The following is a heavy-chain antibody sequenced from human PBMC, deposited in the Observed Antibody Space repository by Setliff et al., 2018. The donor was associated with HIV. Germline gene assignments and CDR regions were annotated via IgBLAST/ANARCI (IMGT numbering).Heavy chain of an antibody. Sequence: PSETLSLTCTVSGGSISSYCWNWIRQPPGKGLEWIGYIFASGSSLYNPSLKSRVTISVDTSKNQFSLKLRSVTAADTAVYYCARETYYYDNPQYYYYYMDVWGKGTTVTVSS. CDR3: ARETYYYDNPQYYYYYMDV. D-gene: IGHD3-22*01. V-gene: IGHV4-4*09. CDR2: IFASGSS. CDR1: GGSISSYC. J-gene: IGHJ6*03.